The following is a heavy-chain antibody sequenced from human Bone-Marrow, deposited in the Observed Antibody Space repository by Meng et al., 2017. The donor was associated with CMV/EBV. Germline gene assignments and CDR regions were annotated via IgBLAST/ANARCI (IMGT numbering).Heavy chain of an antibody. J-gene: IGHJ4*02. Sequence: SGSIFSSYGMYWVRQAPGKGLEWVAIIWYDGSNKYYADSVKGRFTIFRDNSKNTLYLQMNSLRVEDTAVYYCAKDRGTTMTARGYLDNWGQGTLVTVSS. D-gene: IGHD4-17*01. CDR2: IWYDGSNK. CDR3: AKDRGTTMTARGYLDN. CDR1: GSIFSSYG. V-gene: IGHV3-33*06.